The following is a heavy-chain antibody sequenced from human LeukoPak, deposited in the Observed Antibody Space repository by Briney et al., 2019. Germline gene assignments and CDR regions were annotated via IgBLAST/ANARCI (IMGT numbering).Heavy chain of an antibody. CDR2: IYTSGST. J-gene: IGHJ4*02. V-gene: IGHV4-4*07. CDR1: GGSISSYY. CDR3: AREKQWLGIDY. D-gene: IGHD6-19*01. Sequence: SKTLSLTCTVSGGSISSYYWSWIRQPAGKGLEWIGRIYTSGSTNYNPSLKSRVTMSVDTSKNQFSLKLSPVTAADTAVYYCAREKQWLGIDYWGQGTLVTVSS.